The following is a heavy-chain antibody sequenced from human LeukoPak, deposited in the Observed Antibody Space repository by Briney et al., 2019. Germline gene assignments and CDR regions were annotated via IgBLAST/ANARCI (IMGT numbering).Heavy chain of an antibody. CDR3: ARDPSPYGDYVFDY. V-gene: IGHV3-21*01. J-gene: IGHJ4*02. Sequence: PGGSLRLSCAASGFTFSSYSMNWVRQAPGKGLEWVSSISSSSSYIYYADSVKGRFTISRDSAKNSLYLQMNSLRAEDTAVYYCARDPSPYGDYVFDYWGQGTLVTVSS. CDR2: ISSSSSYI. CDR1: GFTFSSYS. D-gene: IGHD4-17*01.